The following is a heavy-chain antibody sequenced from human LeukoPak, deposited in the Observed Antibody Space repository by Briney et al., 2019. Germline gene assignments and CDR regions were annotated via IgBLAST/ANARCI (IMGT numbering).Heavy chain of an antibody. D-gene: IGHD2-15*01. CDR3: AREYCSGGSCYSSSKNWFDP. CDR2: MNPNSGNT. J-gene: IGHJ5*02. CDR1: GYTFTSYD. V-gene: IGHV1-8*03. Sequence: ASVKVSCKASGYTFTSYDINWVRQATGQGLEWMGWMNPNSGNTGYAQKFQGRVTITRNTSISTAYMELSSLRSEDTAVYYCAREYCSGGSCYSSSKNWFDPWGQGTLVTVSS.